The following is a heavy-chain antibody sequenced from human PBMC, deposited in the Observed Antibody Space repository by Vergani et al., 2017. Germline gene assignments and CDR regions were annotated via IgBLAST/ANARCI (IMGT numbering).Heavy chain of an antibody. CDR3: ARFSRGLIDY. J-gene: IGHJ4*02. Sequence: QVQLQESGPGLVKPSQTLSLTCTVSGGSISSGSYYWSWIRQPAGKGLEWIGRIYTSGSTNYNPSLKSRVTISVDTSKNPFSLKLSAVTAADTAVYYCARFSRGLIDYWGQGTLVTVSS. V-gene: IGHV4-61*02. CDR2: IYTSGST. CDR1: GGSISSGSYY. D-gene: IGHD2-2*01.